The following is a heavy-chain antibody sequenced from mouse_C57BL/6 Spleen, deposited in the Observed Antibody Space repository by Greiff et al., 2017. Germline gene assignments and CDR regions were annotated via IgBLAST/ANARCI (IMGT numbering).Heavy chain of an antibody. J-gene: IGHJ4*01. CDR3: ARREYYSNYVNYAMDY. D-gene: IGHD2-5*01. V-gene: IGHV5-17*01. CDR1: GFTFSDYG. CDR2: ISSGSSTI. Sequence: EVKLVESGGGLVKPGGSLKLSCAASGFTFSDYGMHWVRQAPEKGLEWVAYISSGSSTIYYADTVKGRFTISRDNAKNTLFLQMTSLRSEDTAMYYCARREYYSNYVNYAMDYWGQGTSVTVSS.